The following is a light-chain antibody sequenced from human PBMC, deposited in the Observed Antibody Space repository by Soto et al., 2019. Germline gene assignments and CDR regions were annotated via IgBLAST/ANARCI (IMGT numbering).Light chain of an antibody. CDR1: SSDVGGYNY. Sequence: QSALTQPASVSGSPGQSITISCTGTSSDVGGYNYVSWYQQHPGKAPKLMIYDVSNRPSGVSNRFSCSKSGNTASLTISGLHAEDEADYYCSSYTGSSNPYVFGTGTKLTVL. J-gene: IGLJ1*01. CDR2: DVS. CDR3: SSYTGSSNPYV. V-gene: IGLV2-14*01.